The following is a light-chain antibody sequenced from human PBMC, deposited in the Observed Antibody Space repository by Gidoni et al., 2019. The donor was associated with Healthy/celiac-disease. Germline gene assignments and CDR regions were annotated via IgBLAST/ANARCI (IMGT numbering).Light chain of an antibody. J-gene: IGKJ5*01. Sequence: DIQITQSPSSLSASVGDRVTITCRASQSISSYLNWYQQKPGKAPKLLIYAASSLQSGVPSRFSGSGSGTDFTRTISSLQPEDFATYYGQQSYSTPQGITFGQGTRLEIK. CDR3: QQSYSTPQGIT. V-gene: IGKV1-39*01. CDR2: AAS. CDR1: QSISSY.